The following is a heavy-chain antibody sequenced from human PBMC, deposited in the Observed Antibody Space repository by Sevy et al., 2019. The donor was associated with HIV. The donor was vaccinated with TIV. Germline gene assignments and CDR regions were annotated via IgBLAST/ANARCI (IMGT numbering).Heavy chain of an antibody. Sequence: ASVKVSCKASGGTFSSYAISWVRQAPGQGLEWMGGIIPIFGTANYAQKFQGRVTITADESTSTAYMELSSLRSEDTAVYYCASRGITDYYDSSGYYYVFDYWGQGTLVTVSS. CDR1: GGTFSSYA. V-gene: IGHV1-69*13. CDR2: IIPIFGTA. D-gene: IGHD3-22*01. CDR3: ASRGITDYYDSSGYYYVFDY. J-gene: IGHJ4*02.